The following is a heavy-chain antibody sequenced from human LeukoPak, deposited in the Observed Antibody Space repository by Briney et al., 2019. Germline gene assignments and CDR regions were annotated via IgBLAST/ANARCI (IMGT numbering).Heavy chain of an antibody. Sequence: ASVKVSCKASGYIFINYAIHWVRQAPGQRLEWMGWINGGNGYTKYSQNFQGRVTITRDTSASTAYMELSSLRSEDTAVYYCARSTDFWSGYNYYYYGMDVWGQGTTVTVSS. D-gene: IGHD3-3*01. CDR3: ARSTDFWSGYNYYYYGMDV. CDR2: INGGNGYT. CDR1: GYIFINYA. J-gene: IGHJ6*02. V-gene: IGHV1-3*01.